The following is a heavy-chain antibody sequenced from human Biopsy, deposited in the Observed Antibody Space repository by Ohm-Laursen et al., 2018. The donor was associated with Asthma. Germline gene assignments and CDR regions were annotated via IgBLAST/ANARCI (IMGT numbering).Heavy chain of an antibody. V-gene: IGHV3-23*01. CDR1: GFPFRGFG. CDR2: ISGGGPST. Sequence: SLRLSCAASGFPFRGFGMTWVRQAPGRGLEWVATISGGGPSTFYAASVKGRFTISSDTLKNTVFLHLSSLRAEDTAVYYCAKESGTVGWHADYLEEWGRGTLVIVSA. J-gene: IGHJ4*02. D-gene: IGHD6-19*01. CDR3: AKESGTVGWHADYLEE.